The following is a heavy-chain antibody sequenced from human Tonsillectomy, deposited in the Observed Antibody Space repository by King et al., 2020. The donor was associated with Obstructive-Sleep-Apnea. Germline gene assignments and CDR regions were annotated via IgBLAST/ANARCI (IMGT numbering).Heavy chain of an antibody. Sequence: VQLVESGGGLVQPGRSLRLSCAASGFTFDDYAMHWVRQAPGKGLEWVSGISWNSGSIGYADSVKGRFTISRDNAKTSLYLQMNSLRAEDTALYYCAKDFVLGSYRGGGFDYWGQGTLVTVSS. CDR2: ISWNSGSI. J-gene: IGHJ4*02. D-gene: IGHD1-26*01. CDR3: AKDFVLGSYRGGGFDY. CDR1: GFTFDDYA. V-gene: IGHV3-9*01.